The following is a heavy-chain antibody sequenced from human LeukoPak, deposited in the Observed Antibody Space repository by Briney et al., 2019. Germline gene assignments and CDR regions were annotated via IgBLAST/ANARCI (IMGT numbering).Heavy chain of an antibody. CDR3: AKPRWVTTNNYDY. Sequence: GGSLRLSCAASGFTFSSYWMSWVRQAPGKGLEWVAVISYDGSNKYYADSVKGRFTISRDNSKNTLYLQMSSLRAEDTAVYYCAKPRWVTTNNYDYWGLGTLVTVSS. V-gene: IGHV3-30*18. D-gene: IGHD4-17*01. CDR2: ISYDGSNK. CDR1: GFTFSSYW. J-gene: IGHJ4*02.